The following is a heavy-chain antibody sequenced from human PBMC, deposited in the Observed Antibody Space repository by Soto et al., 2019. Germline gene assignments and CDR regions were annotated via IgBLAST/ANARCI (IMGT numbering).Heavy chain of an antibody. V-gene: IGHV4-31*03. J-gene: IGHJ4*02. CDR2: IYYSGST. CDR3: ARDGSGSYLFDY. D-gene: IGHD3-10*01. CDR1: GDSISSGGYY. Sequence: QVQLQESGPGLVKPSQTLSLTCTVSGDSISSGGYYWSWIRQHPGKGLEWIGYIYYSGSTNYNPSLKSRVTISVDTSKNQFSLKLSSVTAADTAVYYCARDGSGSYLFDYWGQGTLVTVSS.